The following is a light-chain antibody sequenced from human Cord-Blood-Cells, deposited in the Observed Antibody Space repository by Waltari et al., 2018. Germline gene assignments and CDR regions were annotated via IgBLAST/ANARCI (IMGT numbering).Light chain of an antibody. Sequence: DIQLTQSPSSMSASVGDRVTITCRASQSISRYLNWYQQKPGKAPKLLIYAAYSLQSGVPSRFSGSGSGTDFTLTISSLQPEDFATYYCQQGYSTPPPFGQGTKVEIK. V-gene: IGKV1-39*01. CDR3: QQGYSTPPP. CDR1: QSISRY. J-gene: IGKJ1*01. CDR2: AAY.